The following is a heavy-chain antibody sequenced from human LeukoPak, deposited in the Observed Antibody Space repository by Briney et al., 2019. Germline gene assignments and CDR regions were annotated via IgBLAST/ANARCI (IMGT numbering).Heavy chain of an antibody. J-gene: IGHJ3*02. CDR3: ARLDLAPRAFDI. CDR1: GGSISSYY. Sequence: SETLSLTCTVSGGSISSYYWSWIRQPPGKGVEWIGYIYYSRSTNYNPSHTSRVTISVDTSKNQFSLKLSSVTAADTAVYYCARLDLAPRAFDIWGQGTMVTVSS. D-gene: IGHD3-3*01. CDR2: IYYSRST. V-gene: IGHV4-59*08.